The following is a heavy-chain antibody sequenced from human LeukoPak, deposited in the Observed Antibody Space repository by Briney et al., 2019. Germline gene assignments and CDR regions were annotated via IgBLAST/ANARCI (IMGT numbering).Heavy chain of an antibody. CDR3: TRDRKYGTFDY. J-gene: IGHJ4*02. CDR2: IKPDGSEG. Sequence: AGGSLRLSCAASGFTFTTSWMTWVRQAPGKGLEWVATIKPDGSEGYYPGSLKGRFTISRDNAKNTVFLQLSSLRGEDTAVYFCTRDRKYGTFDYWGQGTLVTVSS. V-gene: IGHV3-7*01. CDR1: GFTFTTSW. D-gene: IGHD1-14*01.